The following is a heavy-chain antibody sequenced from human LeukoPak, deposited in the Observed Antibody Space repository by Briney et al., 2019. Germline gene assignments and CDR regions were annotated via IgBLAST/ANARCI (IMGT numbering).Heavy chain of an antibody. Sequence: PGGSLRLSCAASGFTFSNSGMHWVRQAPGKGLEWVAFIRSDGNDKYYVDSVKGRFTISRDNSKNTLYLQMSSLRGEDTALYYCVKAVGGDHSAWGQGTLVTVSS. CDR1: GFTFSNSG. CDR2: IRSDGNDK. J-gene: IGHJ4*02. D-gene: IGHD4-17*01. CDR3: VKAVGGDHSA. V-gene: IGHV3-30*02.